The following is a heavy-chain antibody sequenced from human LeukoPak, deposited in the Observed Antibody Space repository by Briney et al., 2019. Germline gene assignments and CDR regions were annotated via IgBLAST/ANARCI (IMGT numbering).Heavy chain of an antibody. CDR3: ARVTEYCSGGSCYTGDH. Sequence: GESLKISCAASGFMFSGYAMNWVRQAPGKGLEWVSTISFSGFRTYYADSVEGRVTTSRDNSKNTVYLQMSVMRAEDTAVYYCARVTEYCSGGSCYTGDHWGQGTLVTVSS. V-gene: IGHV3-23*01. D-gene: IGHD2-15*01. J-gene: IGHJ4*02. CDR2: ISFSGFRT. CDR1: GFMFSGYA.